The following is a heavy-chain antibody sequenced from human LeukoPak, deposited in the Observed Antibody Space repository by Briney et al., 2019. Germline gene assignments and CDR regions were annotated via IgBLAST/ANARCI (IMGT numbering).Heavy chain of an antibody. D-gene: IGHD3-22*01. CDR1: GFTFSSYS. J-gene: IGHJ4*02. CDR3: ARDGPYYDSSGYYYVGDY. CDR2: ISSSSYI. V-gene: IGHV3-21*01. Sequence: GGSLRLSCAASGFTFSSYSMNWVRQAPGKGLEWVSSISSSSYIYYADSVKGRFTISRDNAKNSLYLQVNSLRAEDTAVYYCARDGPYYDSSGYYYVGDYWGQGTLVTVSS.